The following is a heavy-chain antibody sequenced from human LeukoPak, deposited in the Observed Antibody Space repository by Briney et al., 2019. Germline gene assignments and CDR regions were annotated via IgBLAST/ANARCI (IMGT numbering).Heavy chain of an antibody. J-gene: IGHJ4*02. V-gene: IGHV3-23*01. CDR2: ISGSGSSI. D-gene: IGHD3-9*01. CDR3: ARGGGSNSGYHFDD. CDR1: GFTFSSCA. Sequence: GGSLRLSCAASGFTFSSCAMNWVRQAPGKGLEWVSGISGSGSSIHYADSVRGRFTISRDNSKNMVYLQMNSLRAEDTATYHCARGGGSNSGYHFDDWGQGTLVTVSS.